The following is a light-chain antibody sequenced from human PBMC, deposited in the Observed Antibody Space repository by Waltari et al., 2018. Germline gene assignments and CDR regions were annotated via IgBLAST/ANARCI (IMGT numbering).Light chain of an antibody. CDR2: DVI. Sequence: QSALTQIASVAGSPGQSITISCTGTSSDVGAHNYVSWYQQHPGKLPKLLIYDVISRPSGVSTRFSGSKSGNTASLTISGLQGEDEADYYCSAYTRGVVFGGGTQLTVL. V-gene: IGLV2-14*03. J-gene: IGLJ2*01. CDR1: SSDVGAHNY. CDR3: SAYTRGVV.